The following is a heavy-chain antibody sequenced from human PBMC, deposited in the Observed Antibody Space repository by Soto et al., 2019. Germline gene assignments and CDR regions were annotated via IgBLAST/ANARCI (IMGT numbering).Heavy chain of an antibody. D-gene: IGHD4-4*01. J-gene: IGHJ6*03. V-gene: IGHV6-1*01. CDR2: TYYRSKWYN. Sequence: SQTLSLTCAISGDSVSSNSAAWNWIRQSPSRGLEWLGRTYYRSKWYNDYAVSVKSRITINPDTSKNKFSLQLNSVTPEDTALYYCARDGDTVTTEDYYYYMDVWGKGTTVTVSS. CDR3: ARDGDTVTTEDYYYYMDV. CDR1: GDSVSSNSAA.